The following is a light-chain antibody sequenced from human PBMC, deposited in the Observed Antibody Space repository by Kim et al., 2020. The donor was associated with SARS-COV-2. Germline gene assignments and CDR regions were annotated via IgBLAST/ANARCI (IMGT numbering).Light chain of an antibody. J-gene: IGKJ5*01. V-gene: IGKV3-20*01. CDR3: QQYSSSLIT. CDR2: GAS. Sequence: SPGERASLSCRANKRISRIYLAWYQQTRGQAPRLLIYGASSRATGVPDRFSGSGSGTDFTLTIDRLEPEDFAVYYCQQYSSSLITFGQGTRLEIK. CDR1: KRISRIY.